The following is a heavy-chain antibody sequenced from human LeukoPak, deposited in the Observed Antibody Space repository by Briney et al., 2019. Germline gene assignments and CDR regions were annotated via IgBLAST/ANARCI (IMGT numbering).Heavy chain of an antibody. V-gene: IGHV4-34*01. Sequence: PSETLSLTCAVYGGPFSGYYWSWIRQPPGKGLEWIGEINHSGSTNYNPSLKSRVTISVDTSKNQFSLKLSSVTAADTAVYYCVRSLRFLEWLYPGGLYYMDVWGKGTTVTVSS. CDR2: INHSGST. CDR1: GGPFSGYY. J-gene: IGHJ6*03. D-gene: IGHD3-3*01. CDR3: VRSLRFLEWLYPGGLYYMDV.